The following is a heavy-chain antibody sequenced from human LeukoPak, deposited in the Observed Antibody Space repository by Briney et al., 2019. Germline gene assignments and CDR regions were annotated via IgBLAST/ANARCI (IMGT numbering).Heavy chain of an antibody. CDR1: GYSFTSYW. Sequence: GESLKISCKGSGYSFTSYWIGWVRQAPGQGLEWMGWISAYNGNTNYAQKLQGRVTMTTDTSTSTAYMELRSLRSDDTAIYYCARVWELRAYYHYYYIDAWGEGTTVTISS. CDR2: ISAYNGNT. CDR3: ARVWELRAYYHYYYIDA. D-gene: IGHD4-23*01. V-gene: IGHV1-18*04. J-gene: IGHJ6*04.